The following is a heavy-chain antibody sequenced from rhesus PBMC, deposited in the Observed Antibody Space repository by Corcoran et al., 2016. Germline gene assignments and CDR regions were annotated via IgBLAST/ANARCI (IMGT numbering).Heavy chain of an antibody. Sequence: QVQLQESGPGLVKPSETLSLTCAVSGGSISSGYGWSWIRQPPGKGLEWIGYIYCSSRNTYYNPSLKSRITISKDTSKNQFSLKLSSVTAADTAVYYCARNGPHSGSYYYVVSPRTGAFDSWGQGLRVTVSS. D-gene: IGHD3-16*01. V-gene: IGHV4S7*01. CDR1: GGSISSGYG. CDR3: ARNGPHSGSYYYVVSPRTGAFDS. CDR2: IYCSSRNT. J-gene: IGHJ3*01.